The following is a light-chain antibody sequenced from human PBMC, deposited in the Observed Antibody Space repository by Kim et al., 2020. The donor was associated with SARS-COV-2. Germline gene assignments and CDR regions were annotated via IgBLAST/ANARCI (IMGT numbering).Light chain of an antibody. CDR2: INN. V-gene: IGLV1-47*01. Sequence: GQRATISWSGISSHDESDYKYCYQQLPGTAPKPLIYINNQRPSGVPDRFSGSRSGTSASLAISGLRSEDKADDYCAAWDDSLSGRVFGGGTQLTVL. CDR3: AAWDDSLSGRV. CDR1: SSHDESDY. J-gene: IGLJ3*02.